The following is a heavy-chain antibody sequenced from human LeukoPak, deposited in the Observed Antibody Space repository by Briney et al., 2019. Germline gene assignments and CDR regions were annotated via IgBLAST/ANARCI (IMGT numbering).Heavy chain of an antibody. J-gene: IGHJ4*02. Sequence: ASVKVSCKASGYTFSKYGIIWVRPAPGQGLEWMGWISPYSRNPDYPQKFQGRVTMTTDTSASTVYMELRSLRSDDTAIYYCARGYGDDYWGQGTLLTVSS. CDR1: GYTFSKYG. D-gene: IGHD3-16*01. V-gene: IGHV1-18*01. CDR2: ISPYSRNP. CDR3: ARGYGDDY.